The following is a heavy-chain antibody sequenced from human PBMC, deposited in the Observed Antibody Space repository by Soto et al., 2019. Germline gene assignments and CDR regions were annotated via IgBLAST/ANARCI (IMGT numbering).Heavy chain of an antibody. CDR1: GYTFTSYD. V-gene: IGHV1-8*01. CDR2: MNPNSGNT. D-gene: IGHD3-3*01. CDR3: ARIYRGIFGVVSKALLGY. Sequence: ASVKVSCKASGYTFTSYDINWVRQATGQGLEWMGWMNPNSGNTGYAQKFQGRVTMTRNTSISTAYMELSSLRSEDTAVYYCARIYRGIFGVVSKALLGYWGQGTLVTVSS. J-gene: IGHJ4*02.